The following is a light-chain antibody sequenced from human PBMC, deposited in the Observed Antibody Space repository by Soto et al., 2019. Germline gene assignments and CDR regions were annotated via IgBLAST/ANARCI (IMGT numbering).Light chain of an antibody. CDR2: DAS. J-gene: IGKJ2*01. Sequence: EIVLTQSPDTLSLSPGERATLSCRASQSVSTYLAWYQQKPGQAPRLLIYDASNRATGVPARFSGSGSGTDFTLTISSLEPEDFALYYCQQRSNWPPYTFGQGTKVEIK. CDR3: QQRSNWPPYT. V-gene: IGKV3-11*01. CDR1: QSVSTY.